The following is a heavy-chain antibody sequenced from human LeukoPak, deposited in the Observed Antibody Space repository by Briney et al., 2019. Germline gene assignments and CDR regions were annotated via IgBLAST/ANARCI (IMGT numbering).Heavy chain of an antibody. V-gene: IGHV3-21*01. CDR2: ISSSSSYI. Sequence: GGSLRLSCAASGFTLSNYSMNWVRQAPGKGLEWVAFISSSSSYIFYADSLKGRFTISRDNAKNSLYLQMNGLRADDTAVYYCARDLAYGDDGLWGQGTLVTVSS. CDR1: GFTLSNYS. CDR3: ARDLAYGDDGL. J-gene: IGHJ4*02. D-gene: IGHD4-17*01.